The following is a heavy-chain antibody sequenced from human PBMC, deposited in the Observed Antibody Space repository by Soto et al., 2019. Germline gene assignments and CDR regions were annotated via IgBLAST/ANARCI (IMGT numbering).Heavy chain of an antibody. D-gene: IGHD3-22*01. CDR1: GYLFSTYW. V-gene: IGHV5-10-1*01. J-gene: IGHJ4*02. CDR2: IDPSDSHT. Sequence: GESLKISCQGSGYLFSTYWITWVRQMPGKDLEWMGTIDPSDSHTNYSLSFQGHVTISATKSITTVFLQWSSLRASDTAMYHCARQIYDSDTGPNFQYYFDSWGQGTPVTVSS. CDR3: ARQIYDSDTGPNFQYYFDS.